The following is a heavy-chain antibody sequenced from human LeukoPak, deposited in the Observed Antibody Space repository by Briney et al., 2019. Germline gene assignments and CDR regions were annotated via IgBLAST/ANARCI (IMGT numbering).Heavy chain of an antibody. CDR1: GFPLSNAW. CDR3: SRVGASWGRIHFDS. J-gene: IGHJ4*02. Sequence: GGSLRLSCAASGFPLSNAWMSWLRQAPGKGLEWVGRIKSKTDGGTTDYAAPVKGRFTISRDDSKNTPYLQMNSLKTEDTAVYYCSRVGASWGRIHFDSWGQGTLVTVSS. V-gene: IGHV3-15*01. D-gene: IGHD3-16*01. CDR2: IKSKTDGGTT.